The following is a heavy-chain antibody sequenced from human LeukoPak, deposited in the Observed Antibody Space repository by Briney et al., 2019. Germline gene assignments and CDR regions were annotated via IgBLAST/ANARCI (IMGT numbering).Heavy chain of an antibody. CDR3: ARDLGSNGNWFDP. Sequence: SQTLSLTCTVSGGSISSGSYYWSWIRQHPGKGLEWIGYIYYSGSTYYNPSLKSRVTISVDTSKNQFSLKLSSVTAADTAVYYCARDLGSNGNWFDPWGQGTLVTVSS. CDR2: IYYSGST. V-gene: IGHV4-31*03. D-gene: IGHD2-8*01. J-gene: IGHJ5*02. CDR1: GGSISSGSYY.